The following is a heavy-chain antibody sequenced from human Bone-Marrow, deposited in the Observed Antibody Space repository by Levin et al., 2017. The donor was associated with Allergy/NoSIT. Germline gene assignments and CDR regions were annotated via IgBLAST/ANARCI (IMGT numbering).Heavy chain of an antibody. V-gene: IGHV4-59*01. Sequence: PSETLSLTCTVSGGSISSYYWSWIRQPPGKGLEWIGYIYYSGSTNYNPSLKSRVTISVDTSKNQFSLKLSSVTAADTAVYYCARRSGGWFRDWAKRDAFDIWGQGTMVTVSS. CDR2: IYYSGST. J-gene: IGHJ3*02. D-gene: IGHD2-21*01. CDR1: GGSISSYY. CDR3: ARRSGGWFRDWAKRDAFDI.